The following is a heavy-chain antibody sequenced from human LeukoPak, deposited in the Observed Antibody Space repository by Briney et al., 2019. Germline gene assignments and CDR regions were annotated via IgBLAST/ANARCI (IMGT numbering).Heavy chain of an antibody. CDR3: ARVVSPREDRRLLWFGELVPQGDY. D-gene: IGHD3-10*01. CDR1: GFTFSSYS. CDR2: ISSSSSTI. J-gene: IGHJ4*02. Sequence: GGSLRLSCAASGFTFSSYSMNWVRQAPWKGLEWVSYISSSSSTIYYADSVKGRFTISRNNAKNSLYLQMNSLRAEDTAVYYCARVVSPREDRRLLWFGELVPQGDYWGQGTLVTVSS. V-gene: IGHV3-48*04.